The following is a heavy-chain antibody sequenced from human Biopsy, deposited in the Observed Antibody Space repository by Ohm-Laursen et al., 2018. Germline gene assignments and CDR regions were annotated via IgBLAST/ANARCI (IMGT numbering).Heavy chain of an antibody. Sequence: GSSVKVSCKASGYTFISYGISWVRQAPGQGLEWTGWTSGYNDDTNYAQKFQGRLTMTTDTSTSTAYMELRSLRSDDTAVYFCARDYEVYAKTDCFDPWGQGTLVTVSS. CDR1: GYTFISYG. D-gene: IGHD2-8*01. CDR3: ARDYEVYAKTDCFDP. CDR2: TSGYNDDT. J-gene: IGHJ5*02. V-gene: IGHV1-18*04.